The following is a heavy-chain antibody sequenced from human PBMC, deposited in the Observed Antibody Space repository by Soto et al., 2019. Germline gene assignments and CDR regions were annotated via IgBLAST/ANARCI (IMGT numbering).Heavy chain of an antibody. V-gene: IGHV3-11*01. CDR1: GFTFSDYY. J-gene: IGHJ6*03. CDR2: ISSSGSTI. Sequence: PGGSLRLSCAASGFTFSDYYMSWIRQAPGKGLEWVSYISSSGSTIYYADSVKGRFTISRDNAKNSLYLQMNSLRAEDTAVYYCARDLADGDYYYYMDVWGNGTTVTVSS. CDR3: ARDLADGDYYYYMDV. D-gene: IGHD4-17*01.